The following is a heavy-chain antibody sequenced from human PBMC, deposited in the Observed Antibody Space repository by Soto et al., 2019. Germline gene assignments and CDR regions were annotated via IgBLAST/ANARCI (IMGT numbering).Heavy chain of an antibody. Sequence: EVQLLESGGGLVQPGGSLRLSCAASGFTFTSFAIAWVRQAPGKGLEWVSTISGSGGSTCYADSVKGRFTISRDNSKNTLYLQMDSLRAEDTAVHYCAKAFLPRGGTPLGAFDIWGHGTMVTVSS. CDR3: AKAFLPRGGTPLGAFDI. CDR2: ISGSGGST. D-gene: IGHD1-7*01. J-gene: IGHJ3*02. CDR1: GFTFTSFA. V-gene: IGHV3-23*01.